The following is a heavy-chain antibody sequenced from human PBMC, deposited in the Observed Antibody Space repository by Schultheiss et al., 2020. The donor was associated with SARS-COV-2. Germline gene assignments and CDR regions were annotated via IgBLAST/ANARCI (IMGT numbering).Heavy chain of an antibody. V-gene: IGHV3-33*06. D-gene: IGHD6-19*01. CDR3: AKTWGIAVAGTLDY. Sequence: GESLKISCAASGFTFSSYGMHWVRQAPGKGLEWVAVIWYDGSNKYYADSVKGRFTISRDNSKNTLYLQMNSLRAEDTAVYYCAKTWGIAVAGTLDYWGQGTLVTVSS. CDR2: IWYDGSNK. CDR1: GFTFSSYG. J-gene: IGHJ4*02.